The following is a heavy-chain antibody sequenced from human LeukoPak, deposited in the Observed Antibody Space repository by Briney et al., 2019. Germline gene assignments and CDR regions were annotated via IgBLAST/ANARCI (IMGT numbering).Heavy chain of an antibody. CDR2: IIPIFGTA. D-gene: IGHD3-22*01. CDR3: AGAYYYDSSGYWDAFDI. CDR1: GGTFSSYA. V-gene: IGHV1-69*06. J-gene: IGHJ3*02. Sequence: SVKVSCKASGGTFSSYAISWVRQAPGQGLEWMGRIIPIFGTANYAQKFQGRVTITADKSTSTAYMELSSLRSDDTAVYYCAGAYYYDSSGYWDAFDIWGQGTMVTVSS.